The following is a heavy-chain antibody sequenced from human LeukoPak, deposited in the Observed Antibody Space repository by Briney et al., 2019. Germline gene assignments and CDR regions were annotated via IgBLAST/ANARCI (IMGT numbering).Heavy chain of an antibody. V-gene: IGHV1-24*01. Sequence: ASVKVSCKVSGYTLTELSMHWVRQAPGKGLEWMGGFDPEDGETIYAQKFQGRVTMTRDTSTSTVYMELSSLRSEDTAVYYCARSDTAMVFDYWGQGTLVTVSS. CDR1: GYTLTELS. J-gene: IGHJ4*02. CDR3: ARSDTAMVFDY. D-gene: IGHD5-18*01. CDR2: FDPEDGET.